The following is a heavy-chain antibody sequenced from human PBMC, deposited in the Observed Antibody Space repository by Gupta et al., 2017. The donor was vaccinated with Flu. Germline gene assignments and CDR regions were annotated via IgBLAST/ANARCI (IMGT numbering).Heavy chain of an antibody. D-gene: IGHD1-1*01. CDR2: ISGSGGST. Sequence: SWVRQAPGKGLEWVSAISGSGGSTYYADSVKGRFTISRDNSKNTLYLQMNSLRAEDTAVYYCAKDLEGAEDVWGQGTLVTVSS. CDR3: AKDLEGAEDV. J-gene: IGHJ4*02. V-gene: IGHV3-23*01.